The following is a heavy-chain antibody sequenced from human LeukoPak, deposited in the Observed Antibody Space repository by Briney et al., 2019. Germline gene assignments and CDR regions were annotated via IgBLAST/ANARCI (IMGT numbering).Heavy chain of an antibody. CDR3: ARHDYYDSSGYYYGANWFDP. CDR1: GGSISSYY. J-gene: IGHJ5*02. CDR2: IYYSGST. Sequence: SETLSLTCTVSGGSISSYYWSWIRQPPGKGLEWIGYIYYSGSTNYNPSLKSRVTISVDTSKNQFSLKLSSVTAADTAVYYCARHDYYDSSGYYYGANWFDPWGQGTLVTVSS. D-gene: IGHD3-22*01. V-gene: IGHV4-59*01.